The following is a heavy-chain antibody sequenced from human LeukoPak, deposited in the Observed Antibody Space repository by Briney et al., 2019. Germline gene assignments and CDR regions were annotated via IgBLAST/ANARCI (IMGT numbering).Heavy chain of an antibody. Sequence: GASVKVSCKASGYRFISNYIQWVRQAPGLGPEWVGWMHPGNGNTRYAEKFQGRVTMTRDTSINTAYLDLNSLRSDDTAVYYCAREGSYCVGGDCYSFDFWGQGTLMTVSS. D-gene: IGHD2-21*02. V-gene: IGHV1-2*02. CDR1: GYRFISNY. CDR2: MHPGNGNT. J-gene: IGHJ4*02. CDR3: AREGSYCVGGDCYSFDF.